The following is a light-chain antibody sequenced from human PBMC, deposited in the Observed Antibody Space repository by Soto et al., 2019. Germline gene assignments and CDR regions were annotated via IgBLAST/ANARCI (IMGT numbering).Light chain of an antibody. V-gene: IGLV2-23*01. Sequence: QSVLTQPASVSGSPGQSITISCTGTSSDVGSYNLVSWYQQHPGKAPKLMIYEGSKRPSGVSNRFSGSKPGNTASLTISGLQAEDEADYYCCSYAGSSTDVVFGGGTKLTVL. J-gene: IGLJ2*01. CDR3: CSYAGSSTDVV. CDR1: SSDVGSYNL. CDR2: EGS.